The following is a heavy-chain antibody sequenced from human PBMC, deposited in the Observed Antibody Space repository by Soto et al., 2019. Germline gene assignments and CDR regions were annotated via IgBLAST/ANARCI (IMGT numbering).Heavy chain of an antibody. Sequence: DSAEGRFTISRDNSKNTLFLQMNSLRVEDTAVYYCARHGGAGGAECCYYGMDVWGQGTTVTVSS. D-gene: IGHD3-16*01. CDR3: ARHGGAGGAECCYYGMDV. V-gene: IGHV3-30*01. J-gene: IGHJ6*02.